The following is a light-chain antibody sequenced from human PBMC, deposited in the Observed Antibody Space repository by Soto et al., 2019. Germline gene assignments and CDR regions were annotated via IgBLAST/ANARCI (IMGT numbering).Light chain of an antibody. Sequence: EIVMTQSRATLSVSPGERATLSCRASQSVSSNLAWYQQKPGQAARLVIYGASTRATGIPARFSGSGSGTEFTLTISSLQPEDFAVYYCQQYNNWPPYTFGQGTKLEIK. J-gene: IGKJ2*01. CDR3: QQYNNWPPYT. CDR2: GAS. V-gene: IGKV3-15*01. CDR1: QSVSSN.